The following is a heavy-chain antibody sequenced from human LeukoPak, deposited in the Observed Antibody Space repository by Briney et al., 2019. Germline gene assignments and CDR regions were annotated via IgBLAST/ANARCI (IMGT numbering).Heavy chain of an antibody. CDR1: GGTFTNYA. Sequence: SVKVSCKASGGTFTNYAINWVRQAPGQGLEWMGRIIPILDVTNYAQKFQGRVTITADQSTSTAYMELSSLRSDDTAVYYCARDTDRQLVHFDYWGQGTLVTVSS. J-gene: IGHJ4*02. CDR3: ARDTDRQLVHFDY. D-gene: IGHD6-13*01. V-gene: IGHV1-69*04. CDR2: IIPILDVT.